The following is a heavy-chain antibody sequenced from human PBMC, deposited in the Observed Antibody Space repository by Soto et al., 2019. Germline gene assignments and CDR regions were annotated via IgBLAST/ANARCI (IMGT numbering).Heavy chain of an antibody. CDR3: ARDPAAGRGNFDY. D-gene: IGHD6-13*01. Sequence: QVQLQESGPGLVKPSQTLSLTCTVSGGSISSGGYYWSWIRQHPGKGLEWIGYIYYSGSTYYNPYLKSRITISVDTSKNHFSLKLSSVTAADTALYYCARDPAAGRGNFDYWGQGTLVTVSS. V-gene: IGHV4-31*03. J-gene: IGHJ4*02. CDR1: GGSISSGGYY. CDR2: IYYSGST.